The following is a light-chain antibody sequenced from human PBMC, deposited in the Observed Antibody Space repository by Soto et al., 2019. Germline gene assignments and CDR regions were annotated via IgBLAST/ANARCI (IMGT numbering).Light chain of an antibody. CDR1: QTVISNY. J-gene: IGKJ2*01. CDR3: QQYGSSPRT. V-gene: IGKV3-20*01. Sequence: IVLTQSPGILSLSPGERATLSCRASQTVISNYLAWYLQKPGQAPRLLIYGASTRATGISDRFSGSGSGTDFTLTITRLEPEDFAMYYCQQYGSSPRTFGQGTKLEIK. CDR2: GAS.